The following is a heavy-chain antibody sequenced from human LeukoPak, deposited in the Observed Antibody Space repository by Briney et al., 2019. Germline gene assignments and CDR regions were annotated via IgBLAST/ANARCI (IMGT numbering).Heavy chain of an antibody. CDR1: GFTFSSYA. Sequence: GGSLRLSCVPSGFTFSSYAMSWVRQAPGKGLEWVAVISYDGSNKYYADSVKGRFTISRDNSKNTLYLQMNSLRAEDTAVYYCATEFDYWGQGTLVTVSS. CDR2: ISYDGSNK. V-gene: IGHV3-30-3*01. CDR3: ATEFDY. J-gene: IGHJ4*02.